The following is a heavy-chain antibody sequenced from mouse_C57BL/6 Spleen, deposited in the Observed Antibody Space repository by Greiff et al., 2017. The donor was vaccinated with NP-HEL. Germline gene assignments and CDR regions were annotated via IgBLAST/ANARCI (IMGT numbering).Heavy chain of an antibody. CDR2: IDPSDSYT. V-gene: IGHV1-69*01. J-gene: IGHJ3*01. CDR3: ARKFHGSSSWFAY. Sequence: QVQLKQPGAELVMPGASVKLSCKASGYTFTSYWMHWVKQRPGQGLEWIGEIDPSDSYTNYNQKFKGKSTLTVDKSSSTAYMQLSSLTSEDSAVYYCARKFHGSSSWFAYWGQGTLVTVSA. CDR1: GYTFTSYW. D-gene: IGHD1-1*01.